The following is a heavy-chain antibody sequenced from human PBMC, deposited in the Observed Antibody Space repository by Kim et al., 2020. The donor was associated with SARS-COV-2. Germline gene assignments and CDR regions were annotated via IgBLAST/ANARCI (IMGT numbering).Heavy chain of an antibody. CDR3: TKRGGSSGLWYFDY. V-gene: IGHV3-23*01. Sequence: GGSLRLSCAASGFTFSNYGMFWVRQAPGTGLEWVSAISYAGTDTSYADSVEGRFTISRDNSKNTLFLQMNSLRAEDTAVYYCTKRGGSSGLWYFDYWGQGPLLTV. D-gene: IGHD6-19*01. CDR2: ISYAGTDT. J-gene: IGHJ4*02. CDR1: GFTFSNYG.